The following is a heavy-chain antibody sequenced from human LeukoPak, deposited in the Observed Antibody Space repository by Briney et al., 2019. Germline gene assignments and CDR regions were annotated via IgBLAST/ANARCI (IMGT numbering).Heavy chain of an antibody. V-gene: IGHV1-24*01. J-gene: IGHJ3*02. CDR1: GYTLTELS. Sequence: ASVKVSCKFSGYTLTELSMHWVRPAPGKGLAWVGGFDPEDGETIYAQKFQGRVTMTEDTSTDTAYMELSSLRSEDTAVYYCATDRPRWNDYVWGSYRVSFDIWGQGTMVTVSS. CDR2: FDPEDGET. D-gene: IGHD3-16*02. CDR3: ATDRPRWNDYVWGSYRVSFDI.